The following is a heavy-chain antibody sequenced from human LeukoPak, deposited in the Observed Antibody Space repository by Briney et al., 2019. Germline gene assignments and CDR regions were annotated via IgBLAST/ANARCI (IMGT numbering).Heavy chain of an antibody. CDR2: IYYSGST. D-gene: IGHD3-22*01. J-gene: IGHJ5*02. Sequence: SETLSLTCTVSGGSISSSSYYWGWIRQPPGKGLEWIGSIYYSGSTYYNPSLKSRVTISVDMSKNQFSLKLSSVTAADTAVYYCARGLKYYYDSSGYSTPWGQGTLVTVSS. CDR3: ARGLKYYYDSSGYSTP. V-gene: IGHV4-39*01. CDR1: GGSISSSSYY.